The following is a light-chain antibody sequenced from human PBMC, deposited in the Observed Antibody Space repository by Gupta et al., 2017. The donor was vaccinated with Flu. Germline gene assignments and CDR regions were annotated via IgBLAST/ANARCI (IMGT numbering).Light chain of an antibody. J-gene: IGKJ3*01. V-gene: IGKV3-20*01. Sequence: TLSLSPGEGATLSCSASQSVSSSYIAWYQQKPGQAPRLLIYGASSRATGIPDRFSGSGSGTDFTLTISRLEPEDFAVYYCQQYGNSPRFTFGPGTKVDIK. CDR3: QQYGNSPRFT. CDR1: QSVSSSY. CDR2: GAS.